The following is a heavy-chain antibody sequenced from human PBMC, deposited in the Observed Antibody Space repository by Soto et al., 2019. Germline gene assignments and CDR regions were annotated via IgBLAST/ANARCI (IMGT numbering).Heavy chain of an antibody. D-gene: IGHD2-21*02. V-gene: IGHV4-61*01. CDR3: ARLRPTGMSFSMSSYYFDY. J-gene: IGHJ4*02. CDR2: IYYSGST. Sequence: SETLSLTCTVSGDSVNTGSYYWSWIRQPPGRGLEWIGYIYYSGSTNYNPSLKSRVTISVDTSTNQFSLKLSSVTAADTAVYYSARLRPTGMSFSMSSYYFDYWGQGTPVTVSS. CDR1: GDSVNTGSYY.